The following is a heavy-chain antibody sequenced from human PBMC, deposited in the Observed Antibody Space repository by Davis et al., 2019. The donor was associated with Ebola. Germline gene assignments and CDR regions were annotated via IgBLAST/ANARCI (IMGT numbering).Heavy chain of an antibody. D-gene: IGHD6-6*01. CDR1: GGSISSYY. CDR3: ARSSDHYYYYYYMDV. CDR2: IYYSGST. V-gene: IGHV4-59*01. Sequence: PSETLSLTCTVSGGSISSYYWSWIRQPPGKGLEWIGYIYYSGSTNYNPSLKSRVTISVDTSKNQFSLKLSSVTAADTAVYYCARSSDHYYYYYYMDVWGKGTTVTVSS. J-gene: IGHJ6*03.